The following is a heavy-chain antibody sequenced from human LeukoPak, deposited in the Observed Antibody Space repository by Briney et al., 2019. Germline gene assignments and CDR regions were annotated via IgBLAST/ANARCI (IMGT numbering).Heavy chain of an antibody. CDR2: IRRSGGST. Sequence: GGSLRLSCAASGFTFSSCAMSWVRQAPGKGLEWVSAIRRSGGSTYYADSVKGRFTISRDNSKNTLYLQMNSLRVEDTAVYYCAKDSGYCDTTSCRLANWGQGTLVTVSS. CDR3: AKDSGYCDTTSCRLAN. J-gene: IGHJ4*02. CDR1: GFTFSSCA. D-gene: IGHD2-2*01. V-gene: IGHV3-23*01.